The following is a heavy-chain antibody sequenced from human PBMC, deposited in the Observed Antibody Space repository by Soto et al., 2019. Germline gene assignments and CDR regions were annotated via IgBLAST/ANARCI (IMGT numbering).Heavy chain of an antibody. Sequence: PSETLSLTCAVSGYSISSGYYWGWIRQPPGKGLEWIGSIYHSGSTYYNPSLKSRVTISVDTSKNQFSLKLSSVTAADTAVYYCERDYGSGSFDYWGQGNLVTVSS. CDR3: ERDYGSGSFDY. CDR1: GYSISSGYY. CDR2: IYHSGST. J-gene: IGHJ4*02. V-gene: IGHV4-38-2*02. D-gene: IGHD3-10*01.